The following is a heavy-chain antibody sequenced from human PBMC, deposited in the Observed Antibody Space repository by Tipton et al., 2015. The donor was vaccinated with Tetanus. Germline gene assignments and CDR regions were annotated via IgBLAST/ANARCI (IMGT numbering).Heavy chain of an antibody. CDR1: GFTFSNAW. V-gene: IGHV3-15*07. Sequence: SLRLSCAASGFTFSNAWMNWVRQAPGKGLEWVGRINSKTDGGTTDYAAPVKGRFSISRDDSKNTLSLQMNSLKTEDTAVYYCTTAGVWGCYSGLDVWGQGTTVTVSS. J-gene: IGHJ6*02. D-gene: IGHD3-10*01. CDR3: TTAGVWGCYSGLDV. CDR2: INSKTDGGTT.